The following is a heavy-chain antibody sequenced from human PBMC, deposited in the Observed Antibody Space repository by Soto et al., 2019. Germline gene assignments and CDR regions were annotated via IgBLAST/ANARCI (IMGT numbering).Heavy chain of an antibody. J-gene: IGHJ5*02. Sequence: SETLSLTCSVSRAFINSGGFYYSWIRQPPGKGLEWLGCIFHSGSTLYNPSLRGRLTLSADTSRNQLSLYLTSVTAADTAVYYCVRGGIAGHWFDPWGQGILVTVS. CDR1: RAFINSGGFY. CDR2: IFHSGST. V-gene: IGHV4-31*03. CDR3: VRGGIAGHWFDP. D-gene: IGHD2-15*01.